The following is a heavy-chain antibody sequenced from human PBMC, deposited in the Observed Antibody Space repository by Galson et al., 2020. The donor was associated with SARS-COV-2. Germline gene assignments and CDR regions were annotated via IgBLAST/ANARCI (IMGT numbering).Heavy chain of an antibody. Sequence: ASETLSLTCSVSGGSIGSDSYYWGWVRQPAGKGLEWIGSIYNVGTTYSNPSLKSRVTMSIDASKNQFSLKLSSVTAADTAMYYCVRPICGGDCFRINWYFDLWGLGTLVTVSS. J-gene: IGHJ2*01. CDR2: IYNVGTT. CDR1: GGSIGSDSYY. CDR3: VRPICGGDCFRINWYFDL. V-gene: IGHV4-39*01. D-gene: IGHD2-21*02.